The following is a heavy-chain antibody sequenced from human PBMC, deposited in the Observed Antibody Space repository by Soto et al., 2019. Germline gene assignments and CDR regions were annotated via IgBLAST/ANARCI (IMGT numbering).Heavy chain of an antibody. CDR2: IWYDGSNK. J-gene: IGHJ4*02. V-gene: IGHV3-33*01. D-gene: IGHD5-18*01. CDR1: GFTFSSYG. Sequence: GSLRLSCAASGFTFSSYGMHWVRQAPGKVLGGVAVIWYDGSNKYYADSVNGRFTTYRDNSKNTLYLQMNSLRAEDTAVYYCARGDTAMVTFDYWGQGXLVTVSS. CDR3: ARGDTAMVTFDY.